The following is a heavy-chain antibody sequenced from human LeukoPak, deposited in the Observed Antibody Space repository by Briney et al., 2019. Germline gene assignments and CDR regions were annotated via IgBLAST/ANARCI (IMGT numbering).Heavy chain of an antibody. D-gene: IGHD2-2*01. CDR1: GFSFNSYW. Sequence: GGSLRLSCAATGFSFNSYWMSWVRQAPGKGLEWVSAISGSGSSTYYADSVKGRFTISRDNSKNTLFLQMNSLRAEDTAVYYCAKGYCSSSSCYSYAFDIWGQGTVVTVSS. CDR3: AKGYCSSSSCYSYAFDI. CDR2: ISGSGSST. V-gene: IGHV3-23*01. J-gene: IGHJ3*02.